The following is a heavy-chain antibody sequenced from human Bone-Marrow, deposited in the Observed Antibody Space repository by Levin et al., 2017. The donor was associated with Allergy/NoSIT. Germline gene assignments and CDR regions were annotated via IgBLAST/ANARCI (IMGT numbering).Heavy chain of an antibody. CDR3: ARDDSSSYYLIDY. V-gene: IGHV3-30-3*01. Sequence: GGSLRLSCAASGFTFSSYAVHWVRQAPGKGLEWVSIISYDGSKKYYADSVKGRFTISRDNSQNTLYLQMNSLRPEDTAVYFCARDDSSSYYLIDYWGQGTLVTVSS. D-gene: IGHD3-22*01. J-gene: IGHJ4*02. CDR1: GFTFSSYA. CDR2: ISYDGSKK.